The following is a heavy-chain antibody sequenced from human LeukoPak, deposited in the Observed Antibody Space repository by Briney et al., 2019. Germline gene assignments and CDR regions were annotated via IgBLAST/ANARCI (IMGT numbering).Heavy chain of an antibody. V-gene: IGHV4-4*07. CDR1: GGYTGSHY. Sequence: SETLSLTCTVSGGYTGSHYWSWIRQPAGKGLEWIGRISPSGTTHYNSSLGSRVTMSVDTSKNYFSLRLSSVTAADTAVYYCARDFYASGFYFWFDPWGQGILVTVSS. J-gene: IGHJ5*02. CDR3: ARDFYASGFYFWFDP. CDR2: ISPSGTT. D-gene: IGHD2/OR15-2a*01.